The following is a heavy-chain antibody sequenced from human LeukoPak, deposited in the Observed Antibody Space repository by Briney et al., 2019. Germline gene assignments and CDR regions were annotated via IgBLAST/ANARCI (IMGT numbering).Heavy chain of an antibody. CDR1: GGSISSYY. D-gene: IGHD2-8*02. CDR2: IYYSGST. J-gene: IGHJ4*02. Sequence: SETLSLTCTVSGGSISSYYWSWIRQPPGKGLDWIGYIYYSGSTNYNPSLKSRVTISVDTSKNQFSLKLSSVTAADTAVYYCAGRALVPPREFDYWGQGTLVTVSS. V-gene: IGHV4-59*01. CDR3: AGRALVPPREFDY.